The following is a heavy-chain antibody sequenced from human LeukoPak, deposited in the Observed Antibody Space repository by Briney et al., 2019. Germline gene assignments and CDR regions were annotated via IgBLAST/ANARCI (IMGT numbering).Heavy chain of an antibody. D-gene: IGHD6-6*01. J-gene: IGHJ4*02. CDR1: GFTVSSNY. CDR2: IYSGGST. Sequence: GGSLRLSCAASGFTVSSNYMSWVRQAPGKGLEWVSVIYSGGSTYYADSVKGRFTISRDNSKNTLYLQMNSLRAEDTAVYYCASTVDSSSYDYWGQGTLVTVS. CDR3: ASTVDSSSYDY. V-gene: IGHV3-66*02.